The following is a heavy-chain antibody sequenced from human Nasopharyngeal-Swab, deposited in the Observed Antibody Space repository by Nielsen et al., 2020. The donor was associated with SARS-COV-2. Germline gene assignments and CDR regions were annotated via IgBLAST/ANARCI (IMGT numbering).Heavy chain of an antibody. V-gene: IGHV3-33*01. D-gene: IGHD6-6*01. J-gene: IGHJ5*02. CDR3: ARSKLATAARPGWFDP. CDR2: IWYDGSNK. Sequence: ARQAPGKGLEWVAVIWYDGSNKYYADSVKGRFTIPRDNSKNTLYLQMNSLRAEDTAVYYCARSKLATAARPGWFDPWGQGTLVTVSS.